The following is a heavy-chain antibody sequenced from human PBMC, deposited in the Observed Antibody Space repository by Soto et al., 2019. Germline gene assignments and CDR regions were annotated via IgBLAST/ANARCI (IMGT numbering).Heavy chain of an antibody. CDR2: ISDSGGRT. Sequence: EVQLLESGGGLVQPGGSLRLSCAASGFTFSSYAMSWVRQAPGKGLEWVSAISDSGGRTYYADSVKGRFTISRDNSKNTLFLQMNSLRAEDTAVYHCAKGGWLEYWGQGTLVTVSS. D-gene: IGHD5-12*01. J-gene: IGHJ4*02. CDR3: AKGGWLEY. CDR1: GFTFSSYA. V-gene: IGHV3-23*01.